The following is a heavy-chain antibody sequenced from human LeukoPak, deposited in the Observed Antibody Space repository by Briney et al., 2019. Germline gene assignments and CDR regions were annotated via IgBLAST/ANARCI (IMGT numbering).Heavy chain of an antibody. CDR3: ARDRGVVVTAIDAFDI. D-gene: IGHD2-21*02. J-gene: IGHJ3*02. V-gene: IGHV4-34*01. Sequence: SETLSLTCAVYGGSFSGYYWNWIRQPPGKGLEWIGEINYSGSTNYNPSLKSRVTISVDTPKNQFSLKLSSVTAADTAVYYCARDRGVVVTAIDAFDIWGQGTMVTVSS. CDR1: GGSFSGYY. CDR2: INYSGST.